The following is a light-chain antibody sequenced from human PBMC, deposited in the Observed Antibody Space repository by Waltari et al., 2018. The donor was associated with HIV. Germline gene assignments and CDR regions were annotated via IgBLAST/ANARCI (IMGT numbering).Light chain of an antibody. CDR2: DDN. Sequence: SYVLTQPPSVSVDPGETARITCGGTNIGSKSVQWYQQKPGKAPVLVIYDDNDRPSGIPERFSGSSSGNTATLTSSRVEAGDEADYYCQVWDTTTDQWVFGGGTELAVL. CDR1: NIGSKS. V-gene: IGLV3-21*04. J-gene: IGLJ3*02. CDR3: QVWDTTTDQWV.